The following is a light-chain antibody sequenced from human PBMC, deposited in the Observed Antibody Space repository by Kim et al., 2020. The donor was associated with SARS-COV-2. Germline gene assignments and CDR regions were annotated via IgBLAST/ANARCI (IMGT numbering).Light chain of an antibody. CDR2: SNY. V-gene: IGLV1-44*01. CDR3: AAWDDSLNGYV. CDR1: SSNIGSNA. Sequence: QSVLTQPPSASGTPGQRVTISCSGSSSNIGSNAVNWYQQLPGTAPKLLIYSNYQRPSGVPDRFSGSKSGTSASLAISGLQSEDEVDYYCAAWDDSLNGYVFGTGTKVTVL. J-gene: IGLJ1*01.